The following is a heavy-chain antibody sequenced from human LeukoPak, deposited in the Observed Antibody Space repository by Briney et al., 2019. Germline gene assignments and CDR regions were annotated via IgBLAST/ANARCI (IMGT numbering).Heavy chain of an antibody. Sequence: SETLSLTCTVSGGSISSYYWSWIRQPPGKGLEWIGYISYSGSTNSNPSLKSRVTISVDTSKNQFSLKLSSVTAADTAVYYCARESGSSYHYGMDVWGQGTTVTVSS. D-gene: IGHD5-12*01. CDR1: GGSISSYY. J-gene: IGHJ6*02. CDR3: ARESGSSYHYGMDV. V-gene: IGHV4-59*01. CDR2: ISYSGST.